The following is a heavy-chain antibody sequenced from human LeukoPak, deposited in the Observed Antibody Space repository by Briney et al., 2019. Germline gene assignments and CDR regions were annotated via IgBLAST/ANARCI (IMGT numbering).Heavy chain of an antibody. J-gene: IGHJ5*02. V-gene: IGHV4-59*08. CDR2: IYYSGTT. Sequence: SETLSLTCTVSGGSISSYYWSWIRQPPGKGLEWIGYIYYSGTTNYNPFLKSRVTISVDTSKNQFSLKLSSVTAADTAVYYCARYIVAVIKGWFDPWGQGTLVTVSS. CDR3: ARYIVAVIKGWFDP. CDR1: GGSISSYY. D-gene: IGHD2-21*01.